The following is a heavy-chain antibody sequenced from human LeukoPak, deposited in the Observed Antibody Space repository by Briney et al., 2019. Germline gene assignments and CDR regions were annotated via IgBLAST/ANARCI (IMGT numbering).Heavy chain of an antibody. D-gene: IGHD3-9*01. CDR2: ISSSGSTI. Sequence: GGSLRLSCAASGFTFSDYYMSWIRQAPGKGLEWVSYISSSGSTIYYADSVKGRFTISRDNAKNSLYLQMNSLRAEDTAVYYCAKDYDVLTGDYNPAPIDYWGQGTLVTVSS. CDR3: AKDYDVLTGDYNPAPIDY. J-gene: IGHJ4*02. V-gene: IGHV3-11*01. CDR1: GFTFSDYY.